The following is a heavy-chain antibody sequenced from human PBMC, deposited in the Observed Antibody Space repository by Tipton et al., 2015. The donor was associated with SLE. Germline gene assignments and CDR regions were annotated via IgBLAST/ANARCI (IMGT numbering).Heavy chain of an antibody. J-gene: IGHJ3*02. CDR1: GGSISSGSYY. CDR2: INHSGST. Sequence: TLSLTCTVSGGSISSGSYYWSWIRQPAGKGLEWIGEINHSGSTNYNPSLKSRVTISVDTSKNQFSLKLSSVTAADTAVYYCARMGGSGTLDAFDIWGQGTMVTVSS. V-gene: IGHV4-39*07. CDR3: ARMGGSGTLDAFDI. D-gene: IGHD3-10*01.